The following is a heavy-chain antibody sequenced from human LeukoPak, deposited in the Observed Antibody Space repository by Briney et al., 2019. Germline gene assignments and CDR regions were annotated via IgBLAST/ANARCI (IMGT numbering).Heavy chain of an antibody. CDR2: INHSGST. Sequence: KPSETLSLTCAVYGGSFSGYYWSWIRQPPGKGLEWIGEINHSGSTNYNPSLKSRVTVSVDTSKNQFSLKLSSVTAADTAVYYCARVRGYDYVWGSYRFDYWGQGTLVTVSS. J-gene: IGHJ4*02. V-gene: IGHV4-34*01. CDR3: ARVRGYDYVWGSYRFDY. CDR1: GGSFSGYY. D-gene: IGHD3-16*02.